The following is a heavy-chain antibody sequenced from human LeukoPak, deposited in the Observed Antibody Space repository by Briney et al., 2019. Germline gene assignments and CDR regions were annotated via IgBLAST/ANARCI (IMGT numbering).Heavy chain of an antibody. CDR3: ARGRRYSSSWPLWNWFDP. Sequence: SETLSLTCTVSGGSISSYYWSWIRQPPGKGLEWIGYIYYSGSTNYNPSLKSRVTISVDTSKNQFSLKLSSVTAADTAVYYCARGRRYSSSWPLWNWFDPWGQGTLVTVSS. D-gene: IGHD6-13*01. J-gene: IGHJ5*02. CDR2: IYYSGST. V-gene: IGHV4-59*01. CDR1: GGSISSYY.